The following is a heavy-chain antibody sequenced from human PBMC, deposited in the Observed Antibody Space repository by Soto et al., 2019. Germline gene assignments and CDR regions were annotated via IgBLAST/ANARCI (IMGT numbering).Heavy chain of an antibody. CDR2: INPNGGIT. D-gene: IGHD5-18*01. V-gene: IGHV1-46*01. CDR3: ATSVNSAMAFDY. Sequence: QVQLVQSGAEVKKPGASVRVSCKASGYTFTHYYIHWVRQAPGQGLEWMGIINPNGGITTYAQKFRSGCSMTRDTPTSPVYLALSSLRSEDSAVYYCATSVNSAMAFDYWGQGTLVTVSS. CDR1: GYTFTHYY. J-gene: IGHJ4*02.